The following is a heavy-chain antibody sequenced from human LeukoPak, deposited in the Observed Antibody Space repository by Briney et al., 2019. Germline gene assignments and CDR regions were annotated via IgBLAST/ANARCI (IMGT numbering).Heavy chain of an antibody. D-gene: IGHD3-10*01. J-gene: IGHJ6*02. V-gene: IGHV3-7*01. CDR1: GFTFSSYW. CDR2: IKQDGSEK. Sequence: PGGSLRLSCAAAGFTFSSYWMSWVRPAPGEGLEWVANIKQDGSEKYYVDSVKGRFTISRDNAKNSLYLQMNSLRAEDTAMYYCARDDGSGSYYLYYSYGMDVWGQGTTVTVSS. CDR3: ARDDGSGSYYLYYSYGMDV.